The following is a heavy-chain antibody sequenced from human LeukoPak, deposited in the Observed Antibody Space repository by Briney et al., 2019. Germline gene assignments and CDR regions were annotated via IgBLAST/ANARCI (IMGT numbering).Heavy chain of an antibody. V-gene: IGHV3-21*01. J-gene: IGHJ4*02. CDR3: ARDSSGVGVDFDY. Sequence: GGSLRLFCAASGFTFSSYSMNWVRQAPGKGLEWVSSISSSSSYIYYADSVKGRFTISRDNAKNSLYLQLNSLRAEDTAVYYCARDSSGVGVDFDYWGQGTLVTVSS. CDR1: GFTFSSYS. D-gene: IGHD1-26*01. CDR2: ISSSSSYI.